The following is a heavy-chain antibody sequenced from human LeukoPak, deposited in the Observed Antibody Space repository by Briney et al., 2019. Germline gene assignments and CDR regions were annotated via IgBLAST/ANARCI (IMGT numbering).Heavy chain of an antibody. Sequence: PGESLKISCKGSGYSFTSYWIGWVRQMPGKGLEWMGIIYPGDSDTRYSPSFQGQVTISADKSISTAYLQWSSLKASDTAMYYCARTYYDFWSGYSRFDYWGQGTLVTVSS. CDR2: IYPGDSDT. CDR1: GYSFTSYW. D-gene: IGHD3-3*01. CDR3: ARTYYDFWSGYSRFDY. V-gene: IGHV5-51*01. J-gene: IGHJ4*02.